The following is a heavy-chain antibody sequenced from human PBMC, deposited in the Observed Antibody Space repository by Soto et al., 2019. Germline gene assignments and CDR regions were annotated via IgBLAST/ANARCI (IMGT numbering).Heavy chain of an antibody. D-gene: IGHD6-19*01. CDR1: GYTFTDYY. V-gene: IGHV1-2*02. CDR3: ARDQSPSSGWPGMDV. Sequence: QVPLVQSGAEVKKPGASVQVSCKASGYTFTDYYMHWVRQAPGQGLEWMGWINPNSGGTNYAQKFQGRVTMTRDTSISTAYMELNRLRSDDTAVYYCARDQSPSSGWPGMDVWGQGTTVTVSS. CDR2: INPNSGGT. J-gene: IGHJ6*02.